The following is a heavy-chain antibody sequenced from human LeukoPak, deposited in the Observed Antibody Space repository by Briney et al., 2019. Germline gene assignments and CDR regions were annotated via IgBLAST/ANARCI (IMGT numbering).Heavy chain of an antibody. Sequence: GGSLRLSCAASGFTFSNYAMSWVRQDPGKGLEWVSAISGSGGSTYYADSVKGRFTTSRDNSKNTLYLQMNSLRAEDTAVYYCAKDAAVAGNFDYWGQGTLVTVPS. CDR3: AKDAAVAGNFDY. CDR2: ISGSGGST. D-gene: IGHD6-19*01. J-gene: IGHJ4*02. V-gene: IGHV3-23*01. CDR1: GFTFSNYA.